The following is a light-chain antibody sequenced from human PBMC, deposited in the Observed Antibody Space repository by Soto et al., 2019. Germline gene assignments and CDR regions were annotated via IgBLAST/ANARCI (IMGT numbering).Light chain of an antibody. V-gene: IGKV3-20*01. Sequence: DIVLTQYPGTLSLSPGERATLSCRAGQRIIWNYVAWYQQKPGQAPSLLIYGASIRATGVPDRFSGSGSGTDFTLTISRLEPEDFAVYYCQQYVTSPHTFGQGTNLEIK. J-gene: IGKJ2*01. CDR2: GAS. CDR1: QRIIWNY. CDR3: QQYVTSPHT.